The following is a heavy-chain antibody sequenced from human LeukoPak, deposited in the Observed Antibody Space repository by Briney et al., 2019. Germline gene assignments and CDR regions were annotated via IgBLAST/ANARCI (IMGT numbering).Heavy chain of an antibody. J-gene: IGHJ4*02. D-gene: IGHD6-13*01. CDR1: GGTFSGYA. CDR2: IIPILGIA. Sequence: SVKVSCMASGGTFSGYAISGVRQAPGQGLEWMGRIIPILGIANYAQKFQGRVTITADKSTSTAYMELNSLGCEDTAVYYCARSGIAAAGTDYWGQGTLVTVSS. V-gene: IGHV1-69*04. CDR3: ARSGIAAAGTDY.